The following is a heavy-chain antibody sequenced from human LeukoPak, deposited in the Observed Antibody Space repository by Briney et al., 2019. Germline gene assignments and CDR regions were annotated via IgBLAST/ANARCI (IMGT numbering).Heavy chain of an antibody. Sequence: GSSVKVSCKVSGYTLTELSMHWVRQAPGKGLEWMGGFDPEDGETIYAQKFQGRVTMTEDTSTDTAYMELSSLRSEDTAVYYCATYATVVTLSGYWGQGTLVTVSS. CDR2: FDPEDGET. CDR1: GYTLTELS. CDR3: ATYATVVTLSGY. J-gene: IGHJ4*02. D-gene: IGHD4-23*01. V-gene: IGHV1-24*01.